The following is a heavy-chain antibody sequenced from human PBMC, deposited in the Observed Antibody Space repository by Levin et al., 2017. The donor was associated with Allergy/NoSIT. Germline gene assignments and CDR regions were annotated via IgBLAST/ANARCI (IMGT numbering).Heavy chain of an antibody. CDR3: EVSPGYYDSSGYYDY. D-gene: IGHD3-22*01. CDR1: GFTFSSYA. V-gene: IGHV3-23*01. J-gene: IGHJ4*02. Sequence: GGSLRLSCAASGFTFSSYAMSWVRQAPGKGLEWVSAISGSGGSTYYADSVKGRFTISRDNSKNTLYLQMNSLRAEDTAVYYCEVSPGYYDSSGYYDYWGQGTLVTVSS. CDR2: ISGSGGST.